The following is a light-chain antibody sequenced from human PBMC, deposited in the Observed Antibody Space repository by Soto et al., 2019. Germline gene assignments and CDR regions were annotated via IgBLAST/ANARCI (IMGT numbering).Light chain of an antibody. J-gene: IGKJ1*01. V-gene: IGKV1-6*01. CDR2: AAS. CDR1: QGIRDE. Sequence: AIKMTQSPSALSASVGDRGTITCRASQGIRDELGWYQQKAGKAPNLLISAASRLQSGVPSRFSGRGSGTDFTLTISSLQPEDFATYYCLQDYDYPRTFGQGTKVDIK. CDR3: LQDYDYPRT.